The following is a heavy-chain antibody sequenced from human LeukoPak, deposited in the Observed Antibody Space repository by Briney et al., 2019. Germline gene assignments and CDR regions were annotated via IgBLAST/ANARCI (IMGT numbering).Heavy chain of an antibody. D-gene: IGHD6-19*01. CDR3: ARGGGTAVADRKSKFDD. CDR1: GYTFTSYY. V-gene: IGHV1-46*01. J-gene: IGHJ4*02. Sequence: ASVKVSCKASGYTFTSYYIHWVRQAPGQGPEWMGIINPSAGSTSYAQKFQGRVTMTRDTSTSTVYMELSNLRSEDTAVYYCARGGGTAVADRKSKFDDWGQETLVTVSS. CDR2: INPSAGST.